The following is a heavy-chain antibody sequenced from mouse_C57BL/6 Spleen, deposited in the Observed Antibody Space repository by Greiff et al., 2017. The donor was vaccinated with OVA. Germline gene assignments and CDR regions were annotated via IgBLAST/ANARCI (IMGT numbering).Heavy chain of an antibody. CDR3: ARGDYDETGWYFDV. CDR2: IYPRSGNT. Sequence: QVQLQQSGAELARPGASVKLSCKASGYTFTSYGISWVKQRTGQGLEWIGEIYPRSGNTYYNEKFKGKATLTADKSSSTAYMELRSLTSEDSAVYFCARGDYDETGWYFDVWGTGTTVTVSS. D-gene: IGHD2-4*01. V-gene: IGHV1-81*01. J-gene: IGHJ1*03. CDR1: GYTFTSYG.